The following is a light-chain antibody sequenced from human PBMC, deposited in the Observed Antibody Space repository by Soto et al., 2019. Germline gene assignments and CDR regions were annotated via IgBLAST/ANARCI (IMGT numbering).Light chain of an antibody. J-gene: IGLJ1*01. CDR1: SSDVGGYDY. CDR2: DVS. CDR3: SSYTSSSTYV. V-gene: IGLV2-14*01. Sequence: QSVLTQPASVSGSPGQSITISCTGTSSDVGGYDYVSWYQQHPGKVPKLMIYDVSNRPSGVSNRFTGSKSGNTASLTISGLQDEDEADYYCSSYTSSSTYVFGTGTKVTVL.